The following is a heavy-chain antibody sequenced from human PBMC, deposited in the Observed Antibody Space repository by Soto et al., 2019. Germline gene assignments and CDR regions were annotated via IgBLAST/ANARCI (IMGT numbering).Heavy chain of an antibody. CDR2: ISPRSGSA. Sequence: ASVKVSCKASGYTFSDYYIHWVRQAPGQGLEWMWWISPRSGSANFAHSFQDRISMTRYTSITTAXMELRRLKSEDTAVYYCARGLSYGSAYAMHVWG. CDR3: ARGLSYGSAYAMHV. J-gene: IGHJ6*04. CDR1: GYTFSDYY. D-gene: IGHD3-10*01. V-gene: IGHV1-2*07.